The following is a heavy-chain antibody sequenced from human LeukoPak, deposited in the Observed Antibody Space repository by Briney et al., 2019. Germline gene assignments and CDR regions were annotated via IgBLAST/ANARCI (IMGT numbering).Heavy chain of an antibody. CDR1: GGSFSGYY. D-gene: IGHD4-23*01. CDR3: ARGRSRRGNSFHPRKYYFDY. CDR2: INHSGST. V-gene: IGHV4-34*01. J-gene: IGHJ4*02. Sequence: RSSETLSLTCAVYGGSFSGYYWSWIRQPPGKGLEWIGEINHSGSTNYNPSLKSRVTISVDTSKNQFSLKLSSVTAADTAVYYCARGRSRRGNSFHPRKYYFDYWGQGTLVTVSS.